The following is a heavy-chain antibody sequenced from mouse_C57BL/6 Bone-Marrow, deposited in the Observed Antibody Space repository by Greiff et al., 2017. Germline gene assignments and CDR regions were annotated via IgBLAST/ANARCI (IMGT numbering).Heavy chain of an antibody. D-gene: IGHD2-2*01. J-gene: IGHJ2*01. CDR3: ARSDYGYDGDY. Sequence: LVESGAELVKPGASVKLSCKASGYTFTSYWMQWVKQRPGQGLEWIGEIDPSDSYTNYNQKFKGKATLTVDTSSSTAYMQLSSLTSEDSAVYYCARSDYGYDGDYGGQGTTLTVSS. V-gene: IGHV1-50*01. CDR2: IDPSDSYT. CDR1: GYTFTSYW.